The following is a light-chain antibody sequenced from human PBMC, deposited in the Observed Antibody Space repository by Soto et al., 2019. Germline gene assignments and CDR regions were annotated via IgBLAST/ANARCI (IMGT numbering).Light chain of an antibody. CDR3: KSYAGSNTYV. J-gene: IGLJ1*01. V-gene: IGLV2-8*01. Sequence: SALTQPPSASWSPGQSVTISCTGTKNDIGVYDFVSWYQHHPGKAPRLIIYEVVQRPSGVPDRFSGSKSGNTASLTVSGLQATDEGDYFCKSYAGSNTYVFGSGTKVTVL. CDR2: EVV. CDR1: KNDIGVYDF.